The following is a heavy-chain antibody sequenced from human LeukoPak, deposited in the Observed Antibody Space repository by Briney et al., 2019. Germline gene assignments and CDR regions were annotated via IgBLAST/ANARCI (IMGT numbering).Heavy chain of an antibody. Sequence: GASVKVSCKASGYTFTGYYMHWVRQAPGQGLEWMGWINPNSGGTNYAQKFQGRVTMTRDTSTSTVYMELSSLRSEDTAVYYCARDTLRIAAAGTEYFQHWGQGTLVTVSS. CDR1: GYTFTGYY. V-gene: IGHV1-2*02. CDR3: ARDTLRIAAAGTEYFQH. D-gene: IGHD6-13*01. J-gene: IGHJ1*01. CDR2: INPNSGGT.